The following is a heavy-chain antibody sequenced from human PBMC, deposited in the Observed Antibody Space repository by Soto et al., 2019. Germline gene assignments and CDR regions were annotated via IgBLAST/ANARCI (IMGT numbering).Heavy chain of an antibody. Sequence: QITLKESGPTLVKPTQTLTLTCSFSGFSLSSSGVAVGWIRQPPGKALEWLALIYWDDDERYSPSLQRRLTISKDTSKNHVALRMTNMDPSDTGTYYCAHRRGAAAVAYWGQGTLVTVSS. CDR2: IYWDDDE. D-gene: IGHD6-13*01. CDR1: GFSLSSSGVA. J-gene: IGHJ4*02. V-gene: IGHV2-5*02. CDR3: AHRRGAAAVAY.